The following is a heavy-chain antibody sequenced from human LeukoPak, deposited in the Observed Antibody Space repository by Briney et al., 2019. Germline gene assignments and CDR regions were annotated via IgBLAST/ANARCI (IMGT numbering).Heavy chain of an antibody. CDR3: ASVWYTDPSYYFDY. D-gene: IGHD1-1*01. CDR1: GGSISSGGYY. CDR2: IYYSGST. Sequence: SQTLSLTCTVSGGSISSGGYYWSWIRQHPEKGLEWIGYIYYSGSTYYKPSLKSRVTISVDTSKTQFSLKLSSVTAADTAVYYCASVWYTDPSYYFDYWGQGTLVTVSS. V-gene: IGHV4-31*03. J-gene: IGHJ4*02.